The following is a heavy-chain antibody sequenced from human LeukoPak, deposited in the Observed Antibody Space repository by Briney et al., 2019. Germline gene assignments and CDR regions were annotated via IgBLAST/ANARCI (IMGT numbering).Heavy chain of an antibody. CDR2: ISSSGSTV. CDR1: GFSFSSYE. CDR3: ARSHRTDY. J-gene: IGHJ4*02. Sequence: GGSLRLSCAASGFSFSSYEMTWVRQAPGKGLEWLSYISSSGSTVHYADSVQGRFTTSGDNAKNSLYLQMNSLRAEDTAVYYCARSHRTDYWGQGTLVTVSS. V-gene: IGHV3-48*03.